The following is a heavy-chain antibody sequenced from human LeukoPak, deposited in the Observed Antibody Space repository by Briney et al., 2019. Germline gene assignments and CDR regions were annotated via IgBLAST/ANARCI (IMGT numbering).Heavy chain of an antibody. V-gene: IGHV3-30*04. Sequence: PGRSLRLSRAASGFTFSSYAIHWVRQAPGKGLEWLAIISYDGSKKYYADSVEGRFTISRDNSKNTLYLQMNSLGAEDTAMYYCARDGSGKSNFDYWGQGTLVTVSS. CDR2: ISYDGSKK. CDR1: GFTFSSYA. CDR3: ARDGSGKSNFDY. J-gene: IGHJ4*02. D-gene: IGHD3-10*01.